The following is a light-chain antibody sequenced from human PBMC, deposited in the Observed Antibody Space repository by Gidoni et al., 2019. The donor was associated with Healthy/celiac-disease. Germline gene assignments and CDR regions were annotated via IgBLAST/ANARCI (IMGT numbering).Light chain of an antibody. Sequence: QSALTQPPSASGSPGQSVTISCTGTSSDVGGYNYVSWYQQHQGKAPKLMIYEVSKRPSGVPDRFSGSKSATTASLTVSGLQAEDEADYYCSSYAGSNNLGVFGTGTKVTVL. CDR1: SSDVGGYNY. V-gene: IGLV2-8*01. J-gene: IGLJ1*01. CDR3: SSYAGSNNLGV. CDR2: EVS.